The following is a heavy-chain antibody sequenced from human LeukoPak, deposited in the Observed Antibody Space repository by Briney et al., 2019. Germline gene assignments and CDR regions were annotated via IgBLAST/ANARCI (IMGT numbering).Heavy chain of an antibody. V-gene: IGHV3-66*01. Sequence: PGGSLRLSCAASGXTVSTNYLSWVRQAPGQGLEWVSVIYSGGSTYYSDAARDRFTISRDNSKNTLYLQMNSLRAEDTAMYYCASLSSSKILPNAFDIWGQGTMVTVSS. J-gene: IGHJ3*02. CDR3: ASLSSSKILPNAFDI. D-gene: IGHD6-13*01. CDR1: GXTVSTNY. CDR2: IYSGGST.